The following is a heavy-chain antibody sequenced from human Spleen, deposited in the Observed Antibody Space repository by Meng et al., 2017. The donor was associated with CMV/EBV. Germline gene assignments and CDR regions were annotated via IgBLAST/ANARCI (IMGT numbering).Heavy chain of an antibody. J-gene: IGHJ4*02. D-gene: IGHD3-3*01. V-gene: IGHV1-2*02. CDR3: ARGSYNLEWFSFLDF. Sequence: ASVKVSCKASGYTFTGYYIQWVRQAPGQGLEWMGWINPNSGGTNYAQKFQGRVTMTRDTSISTAYMELSRLRSDDTAVYYCARGSYNLEWFSFLDFWGQGALVTVSS. CDR1: GYTFTGYY. CDR2: INPNSGGT.